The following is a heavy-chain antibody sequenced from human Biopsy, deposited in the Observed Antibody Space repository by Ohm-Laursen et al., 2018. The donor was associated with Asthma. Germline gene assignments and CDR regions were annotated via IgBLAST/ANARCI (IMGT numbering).Heavy chain of an antibody. CDR2: ITFDGSTQ. D-gene: IGHD6-13*01. Sequence: LSLTCAASGRPFGSYNIHWARQAPGKGLEWVAGITFDGSTQHYGDSVKGRFTISRDNSKNMLFLQMNSLRAEDTAVYYCLRDTLGYYFDIWGQGTQVTVSS. V-gene: IGHV3-30-3*01. J-gene: IGHJ4*02. CDR1: GRPFGSYN. CDR3: LRDTLGYYFDI.